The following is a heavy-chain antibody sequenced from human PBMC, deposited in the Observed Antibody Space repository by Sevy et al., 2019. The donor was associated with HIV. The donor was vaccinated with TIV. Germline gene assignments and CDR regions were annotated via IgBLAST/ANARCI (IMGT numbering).Heavy chain of an antibody. Sequence: GGSLRLSCPASGFTFSTYAMSWVRQAPGKGLEWVSAISSGGGTTYYADSVKGRFTISRDNSKNTLYLQMNNLRAEDTAVYYCAKGDSTFYGMDVWGQGTTVTVSS. D-gene: IGHD6-13*01. V-gene: IGHV3-23*01. CDR1: GFTFSTYA. CDR2: ISSGGGTT. J-gene: IGHJ6*02. CDR3: AKGDSTFYGMDV.